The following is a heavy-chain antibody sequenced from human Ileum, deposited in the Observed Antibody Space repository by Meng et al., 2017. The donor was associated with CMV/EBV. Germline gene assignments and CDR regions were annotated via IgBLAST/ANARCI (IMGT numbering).Heavy chain of an antibody. CDR3: ARGKLGYCSSTSCRTAPDY. J-gene: IGHJ4*02. D-gene: IGHD2-2*01. V-gene: IGHV3-64*02. Sequence: FSSYAMHWVRQATGKGLEYVSAISSNGGSTYYADSVKGRFTISRDNSKNTLYLQMGSLRAEDMAVYYCARGKLGYCSSTSCRTAPDYWGQGTLVTVSS. CDR2: ISSNGGST. CDR1: FSSYA.